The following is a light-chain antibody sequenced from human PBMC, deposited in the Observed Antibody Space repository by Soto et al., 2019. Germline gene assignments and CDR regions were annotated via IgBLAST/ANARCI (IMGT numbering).Light chain of an antibody. J-gene: IGKJ2*01. CDR2: DAS. Sequence: EIVLTQSPGTLSLSPGERATLSCRASQSVSSNYLAWYQQKPGQAPRLLIYDASSRASGIPDRFSGSGSGTNFTLIISRLEPEDFAVYYCQHYGNLPPYDFVQGTTLEIK. V-gene: IGKV3-20*01. CDR1: QSVSSNY. CDR3: QHYGNLPPYD.